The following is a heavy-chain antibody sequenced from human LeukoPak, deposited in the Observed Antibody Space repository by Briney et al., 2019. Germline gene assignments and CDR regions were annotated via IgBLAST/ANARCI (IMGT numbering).Heavy chain of an antibody. D-gene: IGHD6-13*01. J-gene: IGHJ3*02. CDR2: ISGHDSDT. CDR1: GFIFSNYA. CDR3: AKAREQLVPLDI. Sequence: GGPLRLSCAASGFIFSNYAMGWVRQAPAKGLEWVSSISGHDSDTRLADSMKGRFTISRDNSKNTLYLQMNSLRAEDTAVYYCAKAREQLVPLDIWGQGTMVTVSS. V-gene: IGHV3-23*01.